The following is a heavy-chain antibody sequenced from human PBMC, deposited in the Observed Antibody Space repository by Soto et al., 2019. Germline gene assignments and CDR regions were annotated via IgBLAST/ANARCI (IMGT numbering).Heavy chain of an antibody. J-gene: IGHJ4*02. CDR2: SKNKADSYTT. V-gene: IGHV3-72*01. D-gene: IGHD3-10*01. CDR3: TVWGSGNDFGAA. CDR1: GFTFSDHY. Sequence: EVQLVASGGGLVQPGGSLRLSCAASGFTFSDHYMDLVHQAPCKGLEWVGRSKNKADSYTTEYAASVKGRFTISREGSKNSLFLQMISLKSEDTAVYYCTVWGSGNDFGAAWGQGILVTVSS.